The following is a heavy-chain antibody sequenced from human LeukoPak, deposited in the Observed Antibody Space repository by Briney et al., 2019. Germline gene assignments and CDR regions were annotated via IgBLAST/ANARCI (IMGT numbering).Heavy chain of an antibody. CDR3: ATQKAVAGSEGDY. CDR2: IYHSGST. J-gene: IGHJ4*02. CDR1: GGSISSGGYY. V-gene: IGHV4-30-2*01. D-gene: IGHD6-19*01. Sequence: SQTLSLTCTVSGGSISSGGYYWSWIRQPPGKGLEWIGYIYHSGSTYYNPSLKSRVTISVDRSKNQFSLKLSSVTAADTAVYYCATQKAVAGSEGDYWGQGTLVTVSS.